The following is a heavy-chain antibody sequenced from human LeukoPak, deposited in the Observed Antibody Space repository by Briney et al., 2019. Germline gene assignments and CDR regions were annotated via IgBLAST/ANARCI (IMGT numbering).Heavy chain of an antibody. V-gene: IGHV3-30*04. CDR2: ISYDGSNK. J-gene: IGHJ6*04. D-gene: IGHD3-10*01. CDR1: GFTFSSYA. CDR3: AREIGTGSYYNVYYYGMDV. Sequence: LPGGSLRLSCAASGFTFSSYAMHWVRQAPGKGLEWVAVISYDGSNKYYADSVKGRFTIPRDNSKNTLYLQMNSLRAEDTAVYYCAREIGTGSYYNVYYYGMDVWGKGTTVTVSS.